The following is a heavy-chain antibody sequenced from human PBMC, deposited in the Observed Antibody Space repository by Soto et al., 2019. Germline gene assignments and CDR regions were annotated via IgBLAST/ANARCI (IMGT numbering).Heavy chain of an antibody. Sequence: PGGSLRLSSAASRFPFSSYAMHWVRQAPGKGLEWVAVISYDGSNKYYADSVKGRFTISRDNSKNTLYLQMNSLRAEDTAVYYCARFIEYSRASLDYWGQGTLVTVSS. J-gene: IGHJ4*02. D-gene: IGHD6-6*01. CDR2: ISYDGSNK. CDR1: RFPFSSYA. V-gene: IGHV3-30-3*01. CDR3: ARFIEYSRASLDY.